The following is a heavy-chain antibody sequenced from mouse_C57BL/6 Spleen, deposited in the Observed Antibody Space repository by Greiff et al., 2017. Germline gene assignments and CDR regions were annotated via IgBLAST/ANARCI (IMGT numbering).Heavy chain of an antibody. Sequence: QVQLQQSGAELVKPGASVKLSCKASGYTFTSYWMHWVKQRPGQGLEWIGMIHPNSGSTNYNEKFKSKATLTVDKSSSTAYMQLSSLTSEDSAVYYCARWNYEYAMDYWGQGTSATVSS. D-gene: IGHD2-4*01. CDR3: ARWNYEYAMDY. V-gene: IGHV1-64*01. CDR1: GYTFTSYW. CDR2: IHPNSGST. J-gene: IGHJ4*01.